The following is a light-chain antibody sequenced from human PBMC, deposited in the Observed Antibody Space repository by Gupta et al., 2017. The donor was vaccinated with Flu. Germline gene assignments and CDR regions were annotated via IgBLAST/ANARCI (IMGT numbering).Light chain of an antibody. CDR3: QKYENGPLT. CDR2: SAS. J-gene: IGKJ4*01. V-gene: IGKV1-27*01. Sequence: DLVMTQSPCSVSASVGERVTITCRASQGISYYLAWYQHKPGKAPQLLISSASTSQSGVPSRFSGGMSGTQFTLTIDSLQPEDVATYYCQKYENGPLTFGGGTKVEIK. CDR1: QGISYY.